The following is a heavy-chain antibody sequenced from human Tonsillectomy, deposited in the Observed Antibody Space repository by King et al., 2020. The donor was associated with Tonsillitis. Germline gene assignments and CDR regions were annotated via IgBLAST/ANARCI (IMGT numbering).Heavy chain of an antibody. CDR2: IDPSDAYT. CDR3: ARDLPSAYCSGYRGYGALDP. D-gene: IGHD2-15*01. Sequence: VQLVESGAEVKKPGGSLKISCKDSGYSFTNYWINWVRQMPGKGLEWMGSIDPSDAYTNYSPSFQGHVTISADKSISTAYLQWSSLKASDTAMYYCARDLPSAYCSGYRGYGALDPWGQGTLVTVSS. CDR1: GYSFTNYW. J-gene: IGHJ5*02. V-gene: IGHV5-10-1*03.